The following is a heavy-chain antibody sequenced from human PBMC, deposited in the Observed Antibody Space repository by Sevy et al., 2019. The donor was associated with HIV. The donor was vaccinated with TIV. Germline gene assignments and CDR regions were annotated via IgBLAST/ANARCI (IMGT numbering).Heavy chain of an antibody. CDR3: AQGRNNWSDGLDS. Sequence: QLGGPLRLSCEVSGFTFNKYAMHCVRQAPGKGLEWFSLISGSGDFKYYADSVQGWFTVSRDNSKSTLFLHISSLTVEDSAVYYCAQGRNNWSDGLDSWGQGTLFTVSS. J-gene: IGHJ4*02. V-gene: IGHV3-23*01. D-gene: IGHD3-3*01. CDR2: ISGSGDFK. CDR1: GFTFNKYA.